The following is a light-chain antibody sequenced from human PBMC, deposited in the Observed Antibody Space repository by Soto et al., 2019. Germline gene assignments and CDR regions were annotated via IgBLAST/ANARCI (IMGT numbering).Light chain of an antibody. Sequence: QSVLTQPPSVSGAPGQRVTISCAGTSSNIGAGYGVHWYQQLPGRAPKLLIHNYVNRPSGVPDRFSGSKSGTSASLAITGLQAEDEADYYCQSYDSSLSGVVFGGGTQLTVL. V-gene: IGLV1-40*01. CDR1: SSNIGAGYG. CDR3: QSYDSSLSGVV. J-gene: IGLJ2*01. CDR2: NYV.